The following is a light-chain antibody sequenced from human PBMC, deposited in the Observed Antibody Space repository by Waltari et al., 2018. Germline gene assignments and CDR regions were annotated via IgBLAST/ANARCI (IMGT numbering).Light chain of an antibody. J-gene: IGKJ2*01. Sequence: DVVLTQSPLSLPVTLGQPASIPCRSSQSLGNTYLNWFQQRPGQSPRRLIYKVSNRDSGVPDRFSGSGSGTVFTLEISRVEAEDVGVYYCMQGTHWPYTFGQGTKLEIK. CDR2: KVS. CDR3: MQGTHWPYT. CDR1: QSLGNTY. V-gene: IGKV2-30*01.